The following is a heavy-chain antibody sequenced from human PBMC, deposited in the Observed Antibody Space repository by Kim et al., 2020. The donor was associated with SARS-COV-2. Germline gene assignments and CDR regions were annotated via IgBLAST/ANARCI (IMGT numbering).Heavy chain of an antibody. J-gene: IGHJ6*02. Sequence: GGSLRLSCAASGFTFSSYAMSWVRQAPGKGLEWVSAISGSGGSTYYADSVKGRFTISRDNSKNTLYLQMNSLRAEDTAVYYCAKGTTYRIAVYYYGMDVWGQGTTVTVSS. CDR1: GFTFSSYA. CDR2: ISGSGGST. V-gene: IGHV3-23*01. CDR3: AKGTTYRIAVYYYGMDV. D-gene: IGHD6-19*01.